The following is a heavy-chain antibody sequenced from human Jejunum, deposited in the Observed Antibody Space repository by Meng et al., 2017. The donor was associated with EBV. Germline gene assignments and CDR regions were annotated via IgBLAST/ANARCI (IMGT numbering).Heavy chain of an antibody. V-gene: IGHV4-39*01. D-gene: IGHD6-13*01. CDR1: GAPISRGSTS. Sequence: LQLPGPRRGTPSEPLSLPRTASGAPISRGSTSWAWTRQPPGKGLEWIGSIYSSGSTYYNPSLKSRVTISVDTSKNQFSLKLSSVTAADTAVYYCARAPSVAAAGLNNWFDPWGQGTLVTVSS. J-gene: IGHJ5*02. CDR2: IYSSGST. CDR3: ARAPSVAAAGLNNWFDP.